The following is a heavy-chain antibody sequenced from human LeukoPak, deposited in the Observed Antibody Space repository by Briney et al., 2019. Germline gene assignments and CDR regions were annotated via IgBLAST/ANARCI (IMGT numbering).Heavy chain of an antibody. J-gene: IGHJ5*02. CDR2: INHGGST. Sequence: PSETLSLTCTVSGGSISSSSYYWSWIRQPPGKGLEWIGEINHGGSTNYNPSLKSRVTISVDTSKNQFSLKLTSVTAADTAVYYCARRHDYYYGSGSHNNWFDPWGQGTLVTVSS. V-gene: IGHV4-39*07. CDR3: ARRHDYYYGSGSHNNWFDP. CDR1: GGSISSSSYY. D-gene: IGHD3-10*01.